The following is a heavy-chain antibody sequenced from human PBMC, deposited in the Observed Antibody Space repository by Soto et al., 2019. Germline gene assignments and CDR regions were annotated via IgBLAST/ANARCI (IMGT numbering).Heavy chain of an antibody. CDR1: VASISSGCYY. CDR3: AREALALTDSFNFDY. D-gene: IGHD3-9*01. J-gene: IGHJ4*02. Sequence: SETMSLTCTVSVASISSGCYYWTWIRQHPEKGLEWIGYISYNGITYYHPSLKSRVTISVDTSKNQFSLNLSSVTAADTAVYYCAREALALTDSFNFDYWGQGALVTVSS. V-gene: IGHV4-31*03. CDR2: ISYNGIT.